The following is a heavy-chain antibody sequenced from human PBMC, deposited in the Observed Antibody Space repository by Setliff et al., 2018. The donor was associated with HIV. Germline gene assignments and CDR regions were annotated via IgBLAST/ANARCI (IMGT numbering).Heavy chain of an antibody. CDR1: GFTFSSYT. CDR3: ATWGIVAVAGLH. V-gene: IGHV3-21*01. J-gene: IGHJ4*02. D-gene: IGHD6-13*01. CDR2: ISSSSNYI. Sequence: GGSLRLSCAASGFTFSSYTINWVRQAPGKGLEWVSSISSSSNYIYYADSVKGRFTISRDNAKNTMYLEMNRLRAEDTAVYYCATWGIVAVAGLHWGQGTLVTVSS.